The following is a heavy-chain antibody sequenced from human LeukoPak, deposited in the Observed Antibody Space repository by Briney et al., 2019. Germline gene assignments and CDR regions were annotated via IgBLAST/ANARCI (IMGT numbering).Heavy chain of an antibody. CDR3: ARDNSKFTAHPTAAAGSFDP. CDR2: IIPIIGIA. V-gene: IGHV1-69*04. CDR1: GGTFGSYG. Sequence: SVKVSCKASGGTFGSYGVIWVRQAPGQGLEWMGRIIPIIGIANNALKFQGRVTLTADKSTGTAYMELSSLRSEDTAVYYCARDNSKFTAHPTAAAGSFDPWGQGTLVTVSS. D-gene: IGHD6-13*01. J-gene: IGHJ5*02.